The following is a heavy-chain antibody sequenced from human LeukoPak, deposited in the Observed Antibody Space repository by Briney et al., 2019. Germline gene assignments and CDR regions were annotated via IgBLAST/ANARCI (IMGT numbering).Heavy chain of an antibody. CDR2: ISSSSSYI. V-gene: IGHV3-21*01. J-gene: IGHJ6*04. CDR1: GFTFSSYS. Sequence: GGSLRLSCAASGFTFSSYSMNWVRQAPGKGLEWVSSISSSSSYIYYADSVKGRFTISRDNAKNSLYLQMNSLGAEDTAAYYCANYCSSTSCYSVHDYYGMDVWGKGTTVTVSS. CDR3: ANYCSSTSCYSVHDYYGMDV. D-gene: IGHD2-2*01.